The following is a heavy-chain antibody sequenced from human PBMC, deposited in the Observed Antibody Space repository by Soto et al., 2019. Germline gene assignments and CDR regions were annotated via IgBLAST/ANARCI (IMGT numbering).Heavy chain of an antibody. D-gene: IGHD7-27*01. Sequence: QVQLVQSGAEVKKPGASVKVSCKASGYTFTSYDINWVRQATVQGLEWIGWMSPKTRNTGYALNFQGRVTRTRNTAIITAYMEPRNLTSEDTAVYYCARVAPYWGIDLWGQGTLVPVSS. V-gene: IGHV1-8*01. CDR3: ARVAPYWGIDL. J-gene: IGHJ5*02. CDR2: MSPKTRNT. CDR1: GYTFTSYD.